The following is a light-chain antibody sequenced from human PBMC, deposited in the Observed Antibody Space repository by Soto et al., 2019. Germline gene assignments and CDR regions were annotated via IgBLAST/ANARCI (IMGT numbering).Light chain of an antibody. CDR3: QQYYNTIT. V-gene: IGKV4-1*01. Sequence: DIVIPQSPDSLAVYLGARATINCKSSQSVYYGSNSTNYLAWYQQKPEQPPKLLNDAASTRESGVPDRFSGSWAGTDTTLTSSRLQAEDVAVYYCQQYYNTITFGQGTRLEIK. CDR1: QSVYYGSNSTNY. CDR2: AAS. J-gene: IGKJ5*01.